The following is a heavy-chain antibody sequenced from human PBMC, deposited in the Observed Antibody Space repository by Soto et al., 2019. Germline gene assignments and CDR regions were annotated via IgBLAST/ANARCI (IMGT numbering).Heavy chain of an antibody. J-gene: IGHJ6*02. V-gene: IGHV4-31*03. CDR2: IFYSGST. Sequence: QVQLQESGPGLVKPSQTLSLTCTVSGGSINSGDYYWSWIRQHPGKGLEWIGYIFYSGSTYYNSSLKSRVIISPETCKYQFYLNMISVTAADTAAYYCASDQRGGSYGMDVWGQGTTVTVSS. CDR1: GGSINSGDYY. CDR3: ASDQRGGSYGMDV. D-gene: IGHD3-10*01.